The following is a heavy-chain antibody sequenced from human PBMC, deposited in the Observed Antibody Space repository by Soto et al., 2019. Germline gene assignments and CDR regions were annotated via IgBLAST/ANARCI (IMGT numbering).Heavy chain of an antibody. CDR1: GYTFTSYA. Sequence: QVQLVQSGAEVKKPGASLKVSCKASGYTFTSYAMHWVRQAPGQRLEWMGWINAGNGNTKYSQKFQGRVTITRDTSASTTYMELSSLRSEDTAVYYCARDSGPQWLIGNGIDYWGQGTLVTVSS. D-gene: IGHD6-19*01. V-gene: IGHV1-3*01. CDR2: INAGNGNT. CDR3: ARDSGPQWLIGNGIDY. J-gene: IGHJ4*02.